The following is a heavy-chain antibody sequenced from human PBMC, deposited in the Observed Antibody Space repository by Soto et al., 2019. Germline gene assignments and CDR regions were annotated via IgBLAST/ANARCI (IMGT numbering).Heavy chain of an antibody. CDR1: GFTFSDYY. CDR2: ISSSSSYT. CDR3: ARGRIAVAGTDFDY. D-gene: IGHD6-19*01. V-gene: IGHV3-11*05. J-gene: IGHJ4*02. Sequence: QVQLVESGGGLVKPGGSLRLSCAASGFTFSDYYMSWIRQAPGKGLEWVSYISSSSSYTNYADSVKGRFTISRDNAKNSRYLKMNSRRAQDTAVYYCARGRIAVAGTDFDYWGQGTLVTVSS.